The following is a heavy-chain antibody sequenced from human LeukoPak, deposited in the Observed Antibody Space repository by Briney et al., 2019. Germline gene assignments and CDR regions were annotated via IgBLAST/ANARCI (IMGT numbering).Heavy chain of an antibody. CDR3: AKEVDCPSDCLFFHS. V-gene: IGHV3-43*01. D-gene: IGHD2-21*02. CDR1: GFTFDRFT. J-gene: IGHJ4*02. CDR2: INRRGHT. Sequence: PGGSLRLSCAAFGFTFDRFTIHWVRQTPGKGLEWVSLINRRGHTFYADSVKGRFTISRDNSRNSVFLQMNSLRPEDTALYHCAKEVDCPSDCLFFHSWGQGTLVTVSS.